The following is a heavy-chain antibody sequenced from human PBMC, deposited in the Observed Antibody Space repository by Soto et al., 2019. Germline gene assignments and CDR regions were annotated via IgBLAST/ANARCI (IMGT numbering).Heavy chain of an antibody. Sequence: SETLSLTCIVSGDSVTSGSYYWTWLRQPPGKGLEWIGYISYTGRTKYSPSLQGRVTISVDTSKNDFSLNLSSVTAADTAVYFCAREWGLLPYYVMNVWGHGTAVTVSS. CDR1: GDSVTSGSYY. V-gene: IGHV4-61*03. CDR2: ISYTGRT. J-gene: IGHJ6*02. CDR3: AREWGLLPYYVMNV. D-gene: IGHD7-27*01.